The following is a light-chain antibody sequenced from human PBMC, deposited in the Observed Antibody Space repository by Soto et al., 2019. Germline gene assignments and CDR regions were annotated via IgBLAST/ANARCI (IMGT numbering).Light chain of an antibody. CDR2: SAS. V-gene: IGKV3-20*01. J-gene: IGKJ4*01. Sequence: IVLPQTPGTLSFSPGERATLSCRASQRVGSNYLAWYQQNPGQAPRFLIHSASDRATGTPDRFSGSGSGTDFTLTISRLEPEDFAVYYCQQYADSPLTFGGGTKVDIK. CDR1: QRVGSNY. CDR3: QQYADSPLT.